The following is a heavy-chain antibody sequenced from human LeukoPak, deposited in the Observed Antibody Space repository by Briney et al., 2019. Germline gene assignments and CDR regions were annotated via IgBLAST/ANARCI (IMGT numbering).Heavy chain of an antibody. CDR2: INPNSGGT. V-gene: IGHV1-2*02. J-gene: IGHJ4*02. D-gene: IGHD2-2*01. CDR1: GYTFTGYY. Sequence: GASVKVSCKASGYTFTGYYMHGVRQAPGQGLEWMGWINPNSGGTNYAQKLQGRVTMTRDTSISTAYMELSRLRSDDTAVYYCATCSSTSCYAEKWGQGTLVTVSS. CDR3: ATCSSTSCYAEK.